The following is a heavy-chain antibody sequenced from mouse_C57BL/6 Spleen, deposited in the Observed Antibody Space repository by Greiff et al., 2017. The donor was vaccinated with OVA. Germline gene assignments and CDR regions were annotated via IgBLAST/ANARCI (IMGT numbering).Heavy chain of an antibody. Sequence: EVKLVESGGGLVKPGGSLKLSCAASGFTFSSYAMSWVRQTPEKRLEWVATISDGGSYTYYADNVKGRVTISRDNAKNILYLQMSHLKSEDTAMYDCARRGGYDYFDYWGQGTALTVSS. CDR2: ISDGGSYT. D-gene: IGHD2-14*01. V-gene: IGHV5-4*03. CDR1: GFTFSSYA. J-gene: IGHJ2*01. CDR3: ARRGGYDYFDY.